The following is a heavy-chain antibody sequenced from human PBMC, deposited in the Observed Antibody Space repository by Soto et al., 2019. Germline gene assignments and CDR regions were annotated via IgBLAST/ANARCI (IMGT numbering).Heavy chain of an antibody. CDR1: GGSVSSGSYY. Sequence: SEPLYLTCTVSGGSVSSGSYYWSWIRQPPGKGLEWIGYIYYSGSTNYNPSLKSRVTISVDTSKNQFSLKLSSVTAADTAVYYCARDYMQLWYNDGMDVSGQATTLTVSS. J-gene: IGHJ6*02. V-gene: IGHV4-61*01. D-gene: IGHD2-21*01. CDR2: IYYSGST. CDR3: ARDYMQLWYNDGMDV.